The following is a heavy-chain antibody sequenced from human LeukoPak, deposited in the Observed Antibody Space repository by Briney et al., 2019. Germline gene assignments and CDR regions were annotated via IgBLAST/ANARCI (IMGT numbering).Heavy chain of an antibody. CDR1: GGSFSGYY. V-gene: IGHV4-34*01. CDR3: ARDYGDSRNYNWFDP. J-gene: IGHJ5*02. CDR2: INQSGST. D-gene: IGHD4-17*01. Sequence: PSETLSLTCAVYGGSFSGYYWSWMRQPPGEGLEWIGDINQSGSTTYNPSLKSRVTILVDTSKNQFSLELTSVTAADTAVYYCARDYGDSRNYNWFDPWGQGTLVTVSS.